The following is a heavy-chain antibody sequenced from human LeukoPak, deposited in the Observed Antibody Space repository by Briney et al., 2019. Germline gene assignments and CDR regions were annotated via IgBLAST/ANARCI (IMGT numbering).Heavy chain of an antibody. CDR3: TREEGGTTVDY. D-gene: IGHD1-1*01. CDR2: ISHSGTT. J-gene: IGHJ4*02. Sequence: SETLSLTCTVSGYSISSGYFWGWIRQPPGKGLEWIGSISHSGTTYYNPSLKSRITISQDTSQNQLSLKVNSVTAADTAAYYCTREEGGTTVDYWGQGTLVTVSS. V-gene: IGHV4-38-2*02. CDR1: GYSISSGYF.